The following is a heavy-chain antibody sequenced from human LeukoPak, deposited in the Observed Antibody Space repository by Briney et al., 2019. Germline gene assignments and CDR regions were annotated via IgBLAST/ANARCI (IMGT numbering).Heavy chain of an antibody. Sequence: PGGSLRLSCAASGFTFSSYWMSWVRQAPGKGLEWVANIKQDGSEKYYVDSVKGRFTISRDNAKNSLYLQMNSLRAEDTAVYYCAREVSGWTTDMTTEYWSDPWGQGTLVTVSS. J-gene: IGHJ5*02. CDR2: IKQDGSEK. CDR3: AREVSGWTTDMTTEYWSDP. V-gene: IGHV3-7*01. D-gene: IGHD4-17*01. CDR1: GFTFSSYW.